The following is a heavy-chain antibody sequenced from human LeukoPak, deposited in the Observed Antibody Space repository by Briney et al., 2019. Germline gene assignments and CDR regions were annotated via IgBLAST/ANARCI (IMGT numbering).Heavy chain of an antibody. J-gene: IGHJ4*02. Sequence: GRSLKLSCGVSGFTVSSYSMHWVRQAPGQGLEWVAVMSYDGTNKYYADSVKGRFTISRDNSKNTLYLQMNSLRAEDTAVYYCAKDFCSGTSCSGNYFDYWGQGSLVTVSS. CDR2: MSYDGTNK. V-gene: IGHV3-30-3*01. CDR3: AKDFCSGTSCSGNYFDY. D-gene: IGHD2-2*01. CDR1: GFTVSSYS.